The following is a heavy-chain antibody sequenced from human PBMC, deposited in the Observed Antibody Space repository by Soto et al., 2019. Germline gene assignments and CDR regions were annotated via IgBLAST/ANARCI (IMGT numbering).Heavy chain of an antibody. CDR1: GYTFTSYD. Sequence: ASVKVSCKASGYTFTSYDINWVRQATGQGLEWMGWMNPNSGNTGYAQKFQGRVTMTRNTSISTAYMELSSLRSEDTAVYYCARVGGEGYYDSSGYYLLYYFDYWGQGTLVTVSS. D-gene: IGHD3-22*01. J-gene: IGHJ4*02. CDR2: MNPNSGNT. CDR3: ARVGGEGYYDSSGYYLLYYFDY. V-gene: IGHV1-8*01.